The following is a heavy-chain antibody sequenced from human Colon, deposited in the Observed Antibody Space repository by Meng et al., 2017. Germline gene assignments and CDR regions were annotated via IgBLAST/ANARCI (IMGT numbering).Heavy chain of an antibody. CDR1: GGSISSGGFY. V-gene: IGHV4-31*03. Sequence: QVQLQESGPGVVKPSQTLTLACTVSGGSISSGGFYWSWIRQYPGKGLEWIGYIYYSGSTYYNPSLRSRVAISIDTSKNQFSLKLTSVTAADTAVYFCARTNYGDYNWFDPWGQGTLVTVSS. CDR2: IYYSGST. CDR3: ARTNYGDYNWFDP. J-gene: IGHJ5*02. D-gene: IGHD4-17*01.